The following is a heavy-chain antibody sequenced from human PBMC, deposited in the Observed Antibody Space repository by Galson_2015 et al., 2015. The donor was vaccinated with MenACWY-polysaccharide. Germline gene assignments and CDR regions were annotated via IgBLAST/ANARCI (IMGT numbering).Heavy chain of an antibody. D-gene: IGHD2-15*01. CDR2: IQYDGTNK. Sequence: SLRLSCAASGLRFSGSGMHWVRQAPGKGLEWVAVIQYDGTNKVYADSVKGRFTISRDNSRNTLYLEMNSLRAEDTAVYYCAREGSRIVFHAFDTWRQGTMVTVSS. J-gene: IGHJ3*02. CDR1: GLRFSGSG. V-gene: IGHV3-33*01. CDR3: AREGSRIVFHAFDT.